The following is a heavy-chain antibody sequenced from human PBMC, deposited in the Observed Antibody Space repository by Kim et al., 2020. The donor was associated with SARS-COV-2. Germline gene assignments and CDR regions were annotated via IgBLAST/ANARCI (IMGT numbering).Heavy chain of an antibody. CDR2: ISYDGSNK. V-gene: IGHV3-33*05. J-gene: IGHJ4*02. Sequence: GGSLRLSCAASGFTFSSYGMHWVRQAPGKGLEWVAVISYDGSNKYYADSVKGRFTISRDNSKNTLYLQMNSLRAEDTAVYYCARVGYCSSTSCYPLDYWGQGTLVTVSS. D-gene: IGHD2-2*03. CDR3: ARVGYCSSTSCYPLDY. CDR1: GFTFSSYG.